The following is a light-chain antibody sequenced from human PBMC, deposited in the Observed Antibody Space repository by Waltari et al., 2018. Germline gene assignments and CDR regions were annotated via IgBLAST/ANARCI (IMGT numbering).Light chain of an antibody. Sequence: DIQVTQSPSSLSAAVGDRVSITCRASQSIGNYLNWYQQKPGKAPKHLIYSASSLQSGVPSRFSGSGSVTDFTLTITSLQPEDFAIYYCQETYSSPPSTFGQGTKVEIK. V-gene: IGKV1-39*01. CDR3: QETYSSPPST. J-gene: IGKJ1*01. CDR2: SAS. CDR1: QSIGNY.